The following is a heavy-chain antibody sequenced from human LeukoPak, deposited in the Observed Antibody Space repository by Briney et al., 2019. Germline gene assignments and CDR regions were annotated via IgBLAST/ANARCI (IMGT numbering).Heavy chain of an antibody. V-gene: IGHV3-48*01. J-gene: IGHJ4*02. CDR3: ARWDKSFYCSSTSCPDY. Sequence: GGSLRLPCAASGFTFSSYSMNWVRQAPGKGLEWVSYISSSSSTIYYADSVKGRFTISRDNAKNSLYLQMNSLRAEDTAVYYCARWDKSFYCSSTSCPDYWGQGTLVTVSS. D-gene: IGHD2-2*01. CDR1: GFTFSSYS. CDR2: ISSSSSTI.